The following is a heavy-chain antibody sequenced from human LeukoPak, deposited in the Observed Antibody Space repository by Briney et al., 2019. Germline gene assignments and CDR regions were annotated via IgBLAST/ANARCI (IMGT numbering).Heavy chain of an antibody. J-gene: IGHJ4*02. CDR2: ISYDGSNK. CDR3: ARGLLTLRREPYFGIDY. CDR1: GFTFSSYA. D-gene: IGHD3-9*01. V-gene: IGHV3-30-3*01. Sequence: GGSLRLSCAASGFTFSSYAMHWVRQAPGKGLEWVAVISYDGSNKYYADSVKGRFTISRDNSKNTLYLQMNSLRAEDTAVYYCARGLLTLRREPYFGIDYWGQGTLVTVSS.